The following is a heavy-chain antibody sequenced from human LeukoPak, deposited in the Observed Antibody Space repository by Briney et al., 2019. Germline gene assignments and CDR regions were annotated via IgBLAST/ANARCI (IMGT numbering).Heavy chain of an antibody. V-gene: IGHV1-8*01. D-gene: IGHD5-18*01. CDR2: MNPNSGNT. Sequence: GASVKVSCKASGYTFTSYDINWVRQATGQGLEWMGWMNPNSGNTSYAQKFQGRVTMTRNTSISTAYMELSRLRSEDAAVYYCARGPWDTAMLNYNYYMDVWGKGTTVTVSS. CDR1: GYTFTSYD. CDR3: ARGPWDTAMLNYNYYMDV. J-gene: IGHJ6*03.